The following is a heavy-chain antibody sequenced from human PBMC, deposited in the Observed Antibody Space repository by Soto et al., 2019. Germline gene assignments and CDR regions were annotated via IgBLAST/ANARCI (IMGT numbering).Heavy chain of an antibody. D-gene: IGHD6-13*01. J-gene: IGHJ4*02. CDR2: ISYDGSNK. CDR3: ASITAAGTDY. V-gene: IGHV3-30-3*01. Sequence: GGSLRLSCAASGFTFSSYAMHWVRQAPGKGLEWVAVISYDGSNKYYADSVKGRFTISRDNSKNTLYLQMNSLRAEDTAVYYCASITAAGTDYWGQGTLVTVSS. CDR1: GFTFSSYA.